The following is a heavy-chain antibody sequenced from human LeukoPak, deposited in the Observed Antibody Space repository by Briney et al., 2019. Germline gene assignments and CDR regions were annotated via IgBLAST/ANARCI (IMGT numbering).Heavy chain of an antibody. J-gene: IGHJ4*02. D-gene: IGHD3-22*01. CDR1: GFTFSSYS. CDR2: ISSSSSYI. Sequence: GGSLRLSCAAPGFTFSSYSMNWVRQAPGKGLEWVSSISSSSSYIYYADSVKGRFTISRDNAKNSLYLQMNSLRAEDTAVYYCARVPREIYYYEGLFDYWGQGTLVTVSS. V-gene: IGHV3-21*01. CDR3: ARVPREIYYYEGLFDY.